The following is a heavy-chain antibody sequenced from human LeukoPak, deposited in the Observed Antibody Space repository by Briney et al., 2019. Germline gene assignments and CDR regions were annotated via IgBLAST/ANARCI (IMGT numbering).Heavy chain of an antibody. J-gene: IGHJ4*02. CDR3: ARDVWTGVAVSDY. D-gene: IGHD6-19*01. Sequence: SLSPCWEAAGLGFSVYLVSWLLKETGKGLEWLANIKEDGSIQYYLDSVRGRFTISRDNAKTSVYLQLNSLRADDTAVYYCARDVWTGVAVSDYWGQGTLVTVSS. V-gene: IGHV3-7*01. CDR2: IKEDGSIQ. CDR1: GLGFSVYL.